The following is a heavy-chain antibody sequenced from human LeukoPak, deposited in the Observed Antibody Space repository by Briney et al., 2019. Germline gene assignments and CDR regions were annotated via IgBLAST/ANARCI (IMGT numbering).Heavy chain of an antibody. V-gene: IGHV4-34*01. D-gene: IGHD6-6*01. Sequence: SETLSLTCAVYGGSFSGYYWSWIRQPPGKGLEWIGEINHSGSTNYNPSLKSRVTISVDTSKNQFSLKLSSVTAADTAVYYCARPARRSSSGGYYFDYWGQGTLVTVSS. J-gene: IGHJ4*02. CDR1: GGSFSGYY. CDR2: INHSGST. CDR3: ARPARRSSSGGYYFDY.